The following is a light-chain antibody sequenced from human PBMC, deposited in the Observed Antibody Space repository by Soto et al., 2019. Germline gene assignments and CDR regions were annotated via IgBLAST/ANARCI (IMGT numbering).Light chain of an antibody. V-gene: IGKV4-1*01. J-gene: IGKJ3*01. Sequence: DIVMTQSPDSLAVSLGERATINCKSSQSVLYSSNNKNYLAWYQQKPGQPPKLLIYWASTRESGVPDRFSGSGCGTDCTLTIGSLQAEDVAVYYCQQYYSTPFTFGPGTKEDIK. CDR2: WAS. CDR1: QSVLYSSNNKNY. CDR3: QQYYSTPFT.